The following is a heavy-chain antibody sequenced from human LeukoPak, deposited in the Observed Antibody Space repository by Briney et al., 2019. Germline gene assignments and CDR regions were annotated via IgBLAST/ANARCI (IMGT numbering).Heavy chain of an antibody. D-gene: IGHD2-2*01. CDR1: GDSISGSNFY. J-gene: IGHJ6*03. CDR3: ARHVSYCSSANCYRSYYYYMDV. Sequence: SETLSLTCTVSGDSISGSNFYWGWIRQSPGKGLEWIGSIDYSATTYYSSSLKSRVTLSVDTPNNQFSLTLTYLTAADTAVYYCARHVSYCSSANCYRSYYYYMDVWDKGTTVTISS. V-gene: IGHV4-39*01. CDR2: IDYSATT.